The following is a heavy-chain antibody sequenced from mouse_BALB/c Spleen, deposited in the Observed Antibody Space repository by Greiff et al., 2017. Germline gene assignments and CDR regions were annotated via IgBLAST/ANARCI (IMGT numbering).Heavy chain of an antibody. V-gene: IGHV1-14*01. J-gene: IGHJ2*01. CDR2: INPYNDGT. Sequence: EVQLQQSGPELVKPGASVKMSCKASGYTFTSYVMHWVKQKPGQGLEWIGYINPYNDGTKYNEKFKGKATLTSDKSSSTAYMELSSLTSEDSAVYYCARRGDGNYVPFYFDYWGQGTTLTVSS. CDR3: ARRGDGNYVPFYFDY. CDR1: GYTFTSYV. D-gene: IGHD2-1*01.